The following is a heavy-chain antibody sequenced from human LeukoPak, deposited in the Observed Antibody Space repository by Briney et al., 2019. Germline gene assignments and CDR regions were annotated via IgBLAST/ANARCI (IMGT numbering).Heavy chain of an antibody. J-gene: IGHJ1*01. Sequence: GGSLRLSCAASGFTFSGSAMHWVRQASGKGLEWVGRIRSKAKSYATAYAASVKGRFTISRDDSKNTAYLQMNSLRAEDTAVYYCARDRYGDEDAEYFQHWGQGTLVTVSS. V-gene: IGHV3-73*01. D-gene: IGHD4-17*01. CDR3: ARDRYGDEDAEYFQH. CDR2: IRSKAKSYAT. CDR1: GFTFSGSA.